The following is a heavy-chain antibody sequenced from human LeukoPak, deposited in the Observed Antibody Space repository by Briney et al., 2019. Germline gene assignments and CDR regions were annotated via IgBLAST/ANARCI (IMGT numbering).Heavy chain of an antibody. J-gene: IGHJ4*02. CDR2: ISGSDDST. CDR1: GSTFSSYA. D-gene: IGHD6-13*01. V-gene: IGHV3-23*01. Sequence: GGSLRLSCAASGSTFSSYAMSWVRQAPGKGLEWVSAISGSDDSTYYADSVKGRFTISRDNYKNPVYLQMNSLRAEDTAVYYCAKLRSGGPAAGNYWGQGTLVTVSS. CDR3: AKLRSGGPAAGNY.